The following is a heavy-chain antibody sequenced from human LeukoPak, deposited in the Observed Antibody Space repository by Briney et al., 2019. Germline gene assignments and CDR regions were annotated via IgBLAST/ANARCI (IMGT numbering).Heavy chain of an antibody. CDR3: ARRTYFYDSSGYYFDY. J-gene: IGHJ4*02. CDR1: GGSISSYN. Sequence: SETLSLTCTVSGGSISSYNWSWIRQPPATGLERIWYIYYSGSTNYNPSLKSRVTISVDTSKTQFSLKLSSVTAADTAVYYCARRTYFYDSSGYYFDYWGQGTLVTVSS. V-gene: IGHV4-59*01. D-gene: IGHD3-22*01. CDR2: IYYSGST.